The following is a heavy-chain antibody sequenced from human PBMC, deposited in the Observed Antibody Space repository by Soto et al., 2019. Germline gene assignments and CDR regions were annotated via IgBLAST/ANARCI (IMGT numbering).Heavy chain of an antibody. CDR1: GYTFTNYG. CDR3: ARATAGGYGHNMLGY. V-gene: IGHV1-18*01. D-gene: IGHD5-18*01. CDR2: INGYNGNT. J-gene: IGHJ4*02. Sequence: QVQLVQSGTEVKKPGASVKVSCKASGYTFTNYGISWVRQAPGQGLEWMGWINGYNGNTDYAQNLQGRVTMTTDTSTSTAYMELRSLTSDDTAIYYCARATAGGYGHNMLGYWGQGTLVTVSS.